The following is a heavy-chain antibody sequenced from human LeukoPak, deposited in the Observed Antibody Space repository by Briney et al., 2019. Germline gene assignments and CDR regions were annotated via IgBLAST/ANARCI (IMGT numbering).Heavy chain of an antibody. CDR1: GFTFSSYS. D-gene: IGHD3-9*01. V-gene: IGHV3-21*01. Sequence: PGGSLRLSCAASGFTFSSYSMNWVRQAPGKGLEWVSSISSSSSYIYYADSVKGRFTISRDNDKNSLYLQMNSLRAEDTVVYYCARDGMTYYDILTGDFDYWGQGTLVTVSS. CDR2: ISSSSSYI. CDR3: ARDGMTYYDILTGDFDY. J-gene: IGHJ4*02.